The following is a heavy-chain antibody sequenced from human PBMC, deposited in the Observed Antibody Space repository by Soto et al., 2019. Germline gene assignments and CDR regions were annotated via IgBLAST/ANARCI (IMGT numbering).Heavy chain of an antibody. Sequence: QVQLVQSGAEVKKPGSSVKVSCKASGGTFSSYTISWVRQAPGQGLEWMGRIIPILGIANYAQKFQGRVTITAEKSTRTAYMELSSLRSEDTAVYYCARDCSSTSCYAYPWGQGTLVTVSS. J-gene: IGHJ5*02. D-gene: IGHD2-2*01. CDR3: ARDCSSTSCYAYP. CDR1: GGTFSSYT. V-gene: IGHV1-69*08. CDR2: IIPILGIA.